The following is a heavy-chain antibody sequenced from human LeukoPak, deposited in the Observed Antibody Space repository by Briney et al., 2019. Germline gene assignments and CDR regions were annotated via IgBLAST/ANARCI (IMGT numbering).Heavy chain of an antibody. Sequence: PSETLSLTCTVSGGSISSSSYYWGWIRQPPGKGLEWIGSIYDSGSTYYNPSLKSRVTISVDTSKNQFSLKLSSVTAADTAVYYCARQSRFSEAYYYYYMDVWGKGTTVTVSS. CDR2: IYDSGST. CDR1: GGSISSSSYY. D-gene: IGHD3-3*01. J-gene: IGHJ6*03. CDR3: ARQSRFSEAYYYYYMDV. V-gene: IGHV4-39*01.